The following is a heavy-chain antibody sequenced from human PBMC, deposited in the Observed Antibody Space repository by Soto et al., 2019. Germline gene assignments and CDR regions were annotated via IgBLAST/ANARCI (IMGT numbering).Heavy chain of an antibody. V-gene: IGHV3-21*01. CDR1: GFTSSSYS. Sequence: PGGSLRLSCAASGFTSSSYSMNWGRQAPGKGLEWVSSISSSSSYIYYADSVKGRFTISRDNAKNSLYLQMNSLRAEDTAVYYCARVDYNWNDVDAFDIWGQGTMVTVSS. CDR3: ARVDYNWNDVDAFDI. CDR2: ISSSSSYI. J-gene: IGHJ3*02. D-gene: IGHD1-1*01.